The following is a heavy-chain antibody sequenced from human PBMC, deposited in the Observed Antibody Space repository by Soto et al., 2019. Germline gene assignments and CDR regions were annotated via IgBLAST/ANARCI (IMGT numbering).Heavy chain of an antibody. Sequence: SETLSLTCTVSGGSISSYYWSWIRQPPGKGLEWIGYIYYSGSTNYNPSLKSRVTISVDTSKNQFSLKLSSVTAADTAVYYCARHERSGYSGSSFDYWGQGTLVTVSS. D-gene: IGHD5-12*01. CDR3: ARHERSGYSGSSFDY. J-gene: IGHJ4*02. CDR2: IYYSGST. CDR1: GGSISSYY. V-gene: IGHV4-59*08.